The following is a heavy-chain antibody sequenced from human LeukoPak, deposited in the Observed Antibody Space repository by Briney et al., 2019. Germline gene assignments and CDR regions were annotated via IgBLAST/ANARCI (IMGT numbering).Heavy chain of an antibody. CDR1: GFTLSSYS. V-gene: IGHV3-21*01. CDR2: ISSSSSYI. CDR3: ARVVTVTTPWGGNDY. Sequence: PGGSLRLSCAASGFTLSSYSMNWVRQAPGKGLEWVSFISSSSSYIYYADSVKGRFTISRDNAKNSLYLQMNSLRAEDTAVYYCARVVTVTTPWGGNDYWGQGTLVTVSS. D-gene: IGHD4-17*01. J-gene: IGHJ4*02.